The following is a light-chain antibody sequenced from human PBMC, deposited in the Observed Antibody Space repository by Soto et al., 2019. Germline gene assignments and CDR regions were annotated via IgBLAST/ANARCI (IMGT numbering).Light chain of an antibody. CDR2: DAS. Sequence: AIPLTQSPSSLSASVGDRVTITCRASQGISSALAWYQQKPGKAPKLLIYDASSLESGVPSRFSCSGSGTDFTLTISSLQPEDFAPYYCQQFNSYPHSFGQGTKLEIK. CDR3: QQFNSYPHS. CDR1: QGISSA. J-gene: IGKJ2*03. V-gene: IGKV1-13*02.